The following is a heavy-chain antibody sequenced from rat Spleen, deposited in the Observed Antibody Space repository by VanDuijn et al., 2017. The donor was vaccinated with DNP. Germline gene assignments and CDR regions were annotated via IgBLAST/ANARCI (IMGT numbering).Heavy chain of an antibody. Sequence: QVQLQQSGAELAKPGSSVKLSCKASGYTPTSYYIGWIKQTTGQGLEYIGYTNTGSGGSNYNEKFKGKATLTVDKPSSTAFMQLSSLTPDDSAVYYCARGGFGVWFAYWGQGTLVTVSS. CDR1: GYTPTSYY. D-gene: IGHD4-3*01. CDR3: ARGGFGVWFAY. CDR2: TNTGSGGS. V-gene: IGHV1-43*01. J-gene: IGHJ3*01.